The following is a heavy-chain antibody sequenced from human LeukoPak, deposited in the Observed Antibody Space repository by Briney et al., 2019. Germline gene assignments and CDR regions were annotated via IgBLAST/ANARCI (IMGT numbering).Heavy chain of an antibody. Sequence: GASVKVSCKASGYTFTGYYMHWVRQAPGQGLEWMGWINPNSGGTNYAQKFQGWVTMTRDTSISTAYMELSRLRSDDTAVYYCARGTYGRVRGAPNYWGQGTLVTVSS. CDR1: GYTFTGYY. D-gene: IGHD3-10*01. CDR3: ARGTYGRVRGAPNY. J-gene: IGHJ4*02. CDR2: INPNSGGT. V-gene: IGHV1-2*04.